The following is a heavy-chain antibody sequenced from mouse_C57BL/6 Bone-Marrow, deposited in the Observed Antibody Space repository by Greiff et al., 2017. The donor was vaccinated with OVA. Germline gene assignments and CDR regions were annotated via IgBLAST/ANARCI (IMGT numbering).Heavy chain of an antibody. J-gene: IGHJ2*01. D-gene: IGHD2-5*01. CDR1: GYTFTNYW. V-gene: IGHV1-63*01. Sequence: VQLQQSGAELVRPGTSVKMTCKASGYTFTNYWIGWAKQMPGHGREWSGDNYRGGGYTNYNEKFKGQATLTGDKSYSSAFMKFSNMTSEDSAIYLWSRGSSNYYVSCFAYWGQGTTLTVSS. CDR3: SRGSSNYYVSCFAY. CDR2: NYRGGGYT.